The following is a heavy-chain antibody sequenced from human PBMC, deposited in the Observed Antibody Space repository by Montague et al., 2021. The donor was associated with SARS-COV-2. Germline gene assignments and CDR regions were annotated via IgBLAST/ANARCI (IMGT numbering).Heavy chain of an antibody. CDR1: GGSISTYY. Sequence: SETLSLTCTVSGGSISTYYWSWIRQSPGKGLEWIAYVYYTGSTNYDPPLKSRATISVDTSKNQFSLKLKSVTAADTAVYYCARHDGSFASGSYPPFRYFDFWGQGTLVTVSS. V-gene: IGHV4-59*08. CDR2: VYYTGST. D-gene: IGHD1-26*01. J-gene: IGHJ4*02. CDR3: ARHDGSFASGSYPPFRYFDF.